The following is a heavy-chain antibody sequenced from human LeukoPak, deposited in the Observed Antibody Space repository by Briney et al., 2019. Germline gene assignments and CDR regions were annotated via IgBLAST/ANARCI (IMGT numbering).Heavy chain of an antibody. Sequence: PSETLSLTCAVYGGSFSGYYWSWIRQPPGKGLEWIGEINHSGSTNYNPSLKSRVTISVDTSKNQFSLKLSSVTAADTAVYYCARLGIRGYCSSTSCYLVPPTNYYYYYMDVWGKGTTVTVSS. CDR3: ARLGIRGYCSSTSCYLVPPTNYYYYYMDV. J-gene: IGHJ6*03. CDR1: GGSFSGYY. D-gene: IGHD2-2*01. V-gene: IGHV4-34*01. CDR2: INHSGST.